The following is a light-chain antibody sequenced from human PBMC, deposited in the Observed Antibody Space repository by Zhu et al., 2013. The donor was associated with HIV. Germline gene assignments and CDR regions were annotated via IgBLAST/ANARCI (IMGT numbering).Light chain of an antibody. Sequence: DIQMTQSPSAMSASVGDRVTITCRASQDIINYLAWFQQKPGTVPKRLIYAASSLQSGVPSRFSGSGSGTEFTLTISSLQPEDFATYYCQQSYSTPPRTFGPWDQSGYQT. CDR1: QDIINY. J-gene: IGKJ3*01. CDR2: AAS. V-gene: IGKV1-17*03. CDR3: QQSYSTPPRT.